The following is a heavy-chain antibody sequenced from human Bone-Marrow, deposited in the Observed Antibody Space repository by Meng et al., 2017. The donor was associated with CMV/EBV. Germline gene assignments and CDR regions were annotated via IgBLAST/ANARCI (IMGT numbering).Heavy chain of an antibody. CDR2: IYYSGST. Sequence: SETLSLTCTVSGYSISSGYYWGWIRQPPGKGLEWIGSIYYSGSTYYNPSLKSRVTISVDTSKNQFSLKLSSVTAADTAVYYCARGPPRYIWGTYGMDVWGQGTTVTVSS. CDR3: ARGPPRYIWGTYGMDV. V-gene: IGHV4-38-2*02. J-gene: IGHJ6*02. CDR1: GYSISSGYY. D-gene: IGHD3-16*01.